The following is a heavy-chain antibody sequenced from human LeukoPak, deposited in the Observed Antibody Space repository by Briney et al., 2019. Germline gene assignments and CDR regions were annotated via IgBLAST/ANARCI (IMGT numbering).Heavy chain of an antibody. Sequence: ASVKVSCKASGGTFSSYAISWVRQAPGQGLEWMGGIIPIFGTANYAQKFQGRVTITADKSTSTADMELSSLRSEDTAVYYCASSPYYDYVWGSYRYIFDYWGQGTLVTVSS. CDR3: ASSPYYDYVWGSYRYIFDY. J-gene: IGHJ4*02. D-gene: IGHD3-16*02. CDR1: GGTFSSYA. V-gene: IGHV1-69*06. CDR2: IIPIFGTA.